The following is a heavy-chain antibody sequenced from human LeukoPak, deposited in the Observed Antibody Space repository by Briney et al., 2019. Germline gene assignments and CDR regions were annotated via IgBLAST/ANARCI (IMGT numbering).Heavy chain of an antibody. Sequence: ASVKVSCKASGYTFTSYGISWVRQAPGQGLEWMGWISAYNGNTNYAQKLQGRVTMTTDTSTSTAYTELRSLRSDDTAVYYCARAGLVVPAAEDYWGQGTLVTVSS. V-gene: IGHV1-18*01. CDR3: ARAGLVVPAAEDY. CDR2: ISAYNGNT. CDR1: GYTFTSYG. D-gene: IGHD2-2*01. J-gene: IGHJ4*02.